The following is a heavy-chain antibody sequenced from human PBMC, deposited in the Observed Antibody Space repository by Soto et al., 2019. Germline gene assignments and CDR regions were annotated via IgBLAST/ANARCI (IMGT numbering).Heavy chain of an antibody. CDR1: GYSFTSYW. V-gene: IGHV5-10-1*01. CDR3: ARSLGYSSGWYPSFDY. D-gene: IGHD6-19*01. CDR2: IDPSDSYT. J-gene: IGHJ4*02. Sequence: GESLKISCMGSGYSFTSYWISWVRQMPGKGLEWMGRIDPSDSYTNYSPSFQGHVTISADKSISTAYLQWNSLKASDTAMYYCARSLGYSSGWYPSFDYWGQGTLVTVSS.